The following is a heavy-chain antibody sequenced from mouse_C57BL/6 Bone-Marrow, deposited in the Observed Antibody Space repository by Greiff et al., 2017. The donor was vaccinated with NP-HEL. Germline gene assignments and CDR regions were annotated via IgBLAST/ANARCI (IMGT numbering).Heavy chain of an antibody. Sequence: EVKLVESGGGLVKPGGSLKLSCAASGFTFSDYGMHWVRQAPEKGLEWVAYISSGSSTIYYADTVKGRFTISRDNAKNTLFLQMTSLRSEDTAMYYCARRAYYSNYGYAMDYWGQGTSVTVSS. CDR1: GFTFSDYG. J-gene: IGHJ4*01. D-gene: IGHD2-5*01. V-gene: IGHV5-17*01. CDR3: ARRAYYSNYGYAMDY. CDR2: ISSGSSTI.